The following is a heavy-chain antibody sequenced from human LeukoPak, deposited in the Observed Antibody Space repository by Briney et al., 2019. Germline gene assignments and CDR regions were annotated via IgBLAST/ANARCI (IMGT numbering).Heavy chain of an antibody. Sequence: NPGGSLRLSCAASGFTFSSYSMNWVRQAPGKGLEWVSSISSSSSYIYYADSVKGRFTISRDNAKNSLYLQMNSLRAEDTAVYYCARVYTNTWGFGEFPVGDAFDIWGQGTMVTVSS. CDR1: GFTFSSYS. J-gene: IGHJ3*02. V-gene: IGHV3-21*01. D-gene: IGHD3-10*01. CDR2: ISSSSSYI. CDR3: ARVYTNTWGFGEFPVGDAFDI.